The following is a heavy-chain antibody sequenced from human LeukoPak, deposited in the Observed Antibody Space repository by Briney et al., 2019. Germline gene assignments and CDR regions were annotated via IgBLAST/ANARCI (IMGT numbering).Heavy chain of an antibody. CDR1: GYTFSRYG. V-gene: IGHV1-18*01. CDR3: ARQSFIAGDNWNYVLNGDDALDI. Sequence: ASVKASCKASGYTFSRYGITWVRQAPGQGLGWMGWMTAYDGNTNFTQNFQARVTMTTDTSTNTAYMELRSLRSDDTAVYYCARQSFIAGDNWNYVLNGDDALDIWGQGTMVTVSS. CDR2: MTAYDGNT. D-gene: IGHD1-7*01. J-gene: IGHJ3*02.